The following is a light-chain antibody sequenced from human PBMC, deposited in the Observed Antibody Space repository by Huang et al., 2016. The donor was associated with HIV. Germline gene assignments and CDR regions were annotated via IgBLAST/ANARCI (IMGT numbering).Light chain of an antibody. CDR2: GAS. J-gene: IGKJ2*01. CDR3: QQYDNWPPYT. V-gene: IGKV3-15*01. CDR1: QSVSSN. Sequence: EIVLTQSPAILSVSPGERATLSCRASQSVSSNLAWYQQKLGQAPRLLIHGASTRATGIPARFSGSGSGTEFTLTISSLQSEDFAVYYCQQYDNWPPYTFGQGTKLEIK.